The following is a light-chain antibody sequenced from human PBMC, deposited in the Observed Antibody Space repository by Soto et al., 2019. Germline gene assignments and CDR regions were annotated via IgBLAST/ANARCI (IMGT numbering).Light chain of an antibody. CDR1: QSVSSN. V-gene: IGKV3-20*01. CDR3: QRYGGSPPVT. J-gene: IGKJ4*01. CDR2: SAS. Sequence: EIVMTQSPATLSVSPGERATLSCRASQSVSSNLAWYQHKPGQPPKLIVYSASRRATGIPDRFSGSGSGTDFTLTISRLEPEDFALYYCQRYGGSPPVTFGGGTKVDIK.